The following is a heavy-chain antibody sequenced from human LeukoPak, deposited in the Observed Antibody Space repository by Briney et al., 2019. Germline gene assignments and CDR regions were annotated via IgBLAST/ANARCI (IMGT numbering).Heavy chain of an antibody. CDR1: GFTFSTYA. D-gene: IGHD2-2*01. V-gene: IGHV3-30*04. CDR3: ARGSSTNCYGGNCFYYYMAV. CDR2: ISFYESTK. Sequence: GGSLRLSCAASGFTFSTYAMHWLRQAPGKGLEWVAVISFYESTKYYADSVKGRFTMSRDNSKNTLYLQMNSLRVEDTAVYYCARGSSTNCYGGNCFYYYMAVWGKGTTVTVSS. J-gene: IGHJ6*03.